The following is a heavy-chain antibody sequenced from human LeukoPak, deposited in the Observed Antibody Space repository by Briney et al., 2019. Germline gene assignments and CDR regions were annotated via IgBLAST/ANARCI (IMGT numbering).Heavy chain of an antibody. J-gene: IGHJ4*02. CDR3: AKWAYYDFWSGHYKSHFDS. V-gene: IGHV3-23*01. CDR2: IRDSGNGT. Sequence: PGGSLRLSCVVSGFTFNNYAMSWVRQAPGKGLECVSSIRDSGNGTDYADSVKGRFTVSRDNSKDTLYLHMNTLSAEDTAVYYCAKWAYYDFWSGHYKSHFDSWGRGTLVTVSP. CDR1: GFTFNNYA. D-gene: IGHD3-3*01.